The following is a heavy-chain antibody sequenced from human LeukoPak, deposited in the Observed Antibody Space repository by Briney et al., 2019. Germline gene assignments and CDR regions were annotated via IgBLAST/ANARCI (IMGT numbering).Heavy chain of an antibody. CDR2: IWYDGSRQ. CDR1: GFSFRSNG. CDR3: ARLLGGDGYKGGRIDY. J-gene: IGHJ4*02. Sequence: PGGSLRLSCAASGFSFRSNGIHWVRQAPGKGLEWVAVIWYDGSRQYYLDSVEGRFTVSRDNSQNTAYLQMNSLRAEDTAVYYCARLLGGDGYKGGRIDYWGQGAQVTVSS. D-gene: IGHD5-24*01. V-gene: IGHV3-33*01.